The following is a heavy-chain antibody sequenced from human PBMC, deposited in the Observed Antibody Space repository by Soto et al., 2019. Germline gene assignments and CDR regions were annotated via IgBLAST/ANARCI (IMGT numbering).Heavy chain of an antibody. J-gene: IGHJ4*02. CDR1: EYTFTSYV. V-gene: IGHV1-3*01. Sequence: QVQVVQSGAEVKKPGASVRFSCKASEYTFTSYVMHWVRQAPGQSLEWMGWINAGNGNTKYSQKFQDRVTITRDTSASTAYMELSSLRSEDTAVYYCARELQGLYYFDYWGQGTLVTVSS. CDR2: INAGNGNT. CDR3: ARELQGLYYFDY. D-gene: IGHD4-4*01.